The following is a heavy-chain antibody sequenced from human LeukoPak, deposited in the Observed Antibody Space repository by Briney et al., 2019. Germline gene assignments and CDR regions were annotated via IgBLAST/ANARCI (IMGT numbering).Heavy chain of an antibody. Sequence: SSETLSLTCTVSGGSISSYYWSWIRQPPGKGLEWIGYIYYSGSTNYNPSLKSRVTISVDTSKNQFSLKLSSVTAADTAVYYCARALIAADGDAFDIWGQGTMVTVSS. V-gene: IGHV4-59*01. CDR1: GGSISSYY. D-gene: IGHD6-13*01. CDR2: IYYSGST. CDR3: ARALIAADGDAFDI. J-gene: IGHJ3*02.